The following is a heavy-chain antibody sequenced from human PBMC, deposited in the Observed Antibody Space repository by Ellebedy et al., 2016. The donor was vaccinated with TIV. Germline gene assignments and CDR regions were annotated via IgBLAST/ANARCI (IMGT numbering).Heavy chain of an antibody. V-gene: IGHV1-69*13. J-gene: IGHJ4*02. Sequence: ASVKVSCKASGGTFSSYAISWVRQAPGQGLEWMGGIIPIFGTANYAQKFQGRVTITADESTSTAYMELSSLRSEDTAVYYCARDAGYSSSWYLGGQYFDYWGQGTLVTVSS. D-gene: IGHD6-13*01. CDR3: ARDAGYSSSWYLGGQYFDY. CDR1: GGTFSSYA. CDR2: IIPIFGTA.